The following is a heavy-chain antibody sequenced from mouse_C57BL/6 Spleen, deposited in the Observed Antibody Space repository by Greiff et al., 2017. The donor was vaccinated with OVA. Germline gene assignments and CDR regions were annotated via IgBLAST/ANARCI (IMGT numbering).Heavy chain of an antibody. V-gene: IGHV1-64*01. J-gene: IGHJ3*01. CDR2: IHPNSGST. CDR1: GYTFTSYW. Sequence: VQLQESGAELVKPGASVKLSCKASGYTFTSYWMHWVKQRPGQGLEWIGMIHPNSGSTNYNEKFKSKATLTVDKSSSTAYMQLSSLTSEDSAVYYCARVDLDWFAYWGQGTLVTVSA. CDR3: ARVDLDWFAY.